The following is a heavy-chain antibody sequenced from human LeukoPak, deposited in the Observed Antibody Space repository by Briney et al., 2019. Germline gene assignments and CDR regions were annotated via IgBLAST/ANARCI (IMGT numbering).Heavy chain of an antibody. CDR2: ISGDSDST. CDR1: GYTFSSYG. Sequence: ASVKVSCKASGYTFSSYGVTWVRQAPGQGLEWMGWISGDSDSTNYAQKFQDKVTMTTDTSTNTVYLELRSLTSDDTAIYYCARGRIYYDGSGHYYPDYWGQGTLLTVSS. CDR3: ARGRIYYDGSGHYYPDY. J-gene: IGHJ4*02. D-gene: IGHD3-22*01. V-gene: IGHV1-18*01.